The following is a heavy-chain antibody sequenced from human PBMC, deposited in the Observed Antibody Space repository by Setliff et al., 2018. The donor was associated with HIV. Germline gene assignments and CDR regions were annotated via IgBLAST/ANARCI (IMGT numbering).Heavy chain of an antibody. J-gene: IGHJ6*02. Sequence: SVKVSCKASGGSFSSYAITWVRQAPGQRLEWMGGIVPIFGTRNYAQKFQGRVTITADELTSTAYMELSSLRAEDTAVYYCARGTRTAMAQGYYGMDVWGQGTTVTVS. V-gene: IGHV1-69*13. CDR2: IVPIFGTR. CDR3: ARGTRTAMAQGYYGMDV. D-gene: IGHD5-18*01. CDR1: GGSFSSYA.